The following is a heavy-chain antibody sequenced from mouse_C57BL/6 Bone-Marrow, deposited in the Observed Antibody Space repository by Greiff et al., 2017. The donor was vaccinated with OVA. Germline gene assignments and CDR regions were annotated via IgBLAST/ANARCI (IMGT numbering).Heavy chain of an antibody. CDR1: GYTFTSYW. V-gene: IGHV1-7*01. CDR3: ASRDVRSFYYFDY. Sequence: VMLVESGAELAKPGASVKLSCKASGYTFTSYWMHWVKQRPGQGLEWIGYINPSSGYTKYNQKFKDKATLTADKSSSTAYMQLSSLTYEDSAVYYCASRDVRSFYYFDYWGQGTTLTVSS. D-gene: IGHD3-3*01. CDR2: INPSSGYT. J-gene: IGHJ2*01.